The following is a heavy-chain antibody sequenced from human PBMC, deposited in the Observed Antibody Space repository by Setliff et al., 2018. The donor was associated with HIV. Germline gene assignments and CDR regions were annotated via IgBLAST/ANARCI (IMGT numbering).Heavy chain of an antibody. J-gene: IGHJ4*02. V-gene: IGHV4-4*08. Sequence: TLSLTCTASGGTISPYYWSWIRQPPGKGLEWIGFVYNTGTTSSNPSLKSRVTTSVDTSKNQFSLKLSSVTAADTAIYYCATGTAATGTGVGYWGQGTLVTVSS. D-gene: IGHD6-13*01. CDR1: GGTISPYY. CDR3: ATGTAATGTGVGY. CDR2: VYNTGTT.